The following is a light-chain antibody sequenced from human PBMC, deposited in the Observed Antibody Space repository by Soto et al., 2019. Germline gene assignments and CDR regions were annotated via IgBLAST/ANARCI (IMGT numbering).Light chain of an antibody. CDR3: GSITRSSTSV. CDR1: RSDVGGFEY. Sequence: QSAPSQPASVSGSPGQSITIPLTGTRSDVGGFEYVSWYQHQPGKAPKLIIYDVTKRPSGVSNRFSGSKSGNTASLTISGIQAEDEGDYYCGSITRSSTSVFGTGTKLTVL. V-gene: IGLV2-14*01. J-gene: IGLJ1*01. CDR2: DVT.